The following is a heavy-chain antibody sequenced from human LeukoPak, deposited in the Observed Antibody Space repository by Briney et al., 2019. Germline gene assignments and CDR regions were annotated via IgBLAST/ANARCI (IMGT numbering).Heavy chain of an antibody. CDR1: GGSISSGGYF. V-gene: IGHV4-61*02. Sequence: PSQTLSLTCTVSGGSISSGGYFWSWIPQPAGKGLEWIGRIYTSGGTNYNSSRNSRVTVSIDTSTNQFSLRLTSVTAADTAVYYCATYCSHTSCHTGGGFQHWGQGTLVTVSS. CDR2: IYTSGGT. J-gene: IGHJ1*01. CDR3: ATYCSHTSCHTGGGFQH. D-gene: IGHD2-2*02.